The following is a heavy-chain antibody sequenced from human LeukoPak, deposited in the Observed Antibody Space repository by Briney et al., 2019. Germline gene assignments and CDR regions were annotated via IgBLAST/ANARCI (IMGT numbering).Heavy chain of an antibody. V-gene: IGHV4-34*12. CDR3: ARDLSSSWYGYYYYYMDV. CDR1: GGSFSGYY. D-gene: IGHD6-13*01. Sequence: SETLSLTCAVYGGSFSGYYWSWIRQPPGKGLEWIGSIFYSGNTYDNPSLKSRVTISVDTSKNQFSLKLSSVTAADTAVYYCARDLSSSWYGYYYYYMDVWGKGTTVTVSS. J-gene: IGHJ6*03. CDR2: IFYSGNT.